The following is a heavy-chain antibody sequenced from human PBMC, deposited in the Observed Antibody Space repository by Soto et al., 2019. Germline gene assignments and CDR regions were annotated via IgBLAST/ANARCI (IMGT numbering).Heavy chain of an antibody. CDR2: IYPGDSDT. V-gene: IGHV5-51*01. CDR1: GYTFTDYW. J-gene: IGHJ6*02. D-gene: IGHD2-2*01. CDR3: ARHISTFRYYYYAMDV. Sequence: PGESLKISCMGSGYTFTDYWIGWVRQLPGKGLEWMGIIYPGDSDTRYSPSFQGHVTITVDKSTNTAYLQWNTLRASDTAMYYCARHISTFRYYYYAMDVWGQGTTVTVSS.